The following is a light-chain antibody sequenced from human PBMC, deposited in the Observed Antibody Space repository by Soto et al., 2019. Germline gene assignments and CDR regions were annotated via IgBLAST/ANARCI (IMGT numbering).Light chain of an antibody. CDR1: QGISSY. CDR2: KAS. CDR3: QHYNTYPWT. Sequence: AIQLTQSPSSLSASVGDSFTITCRASQGISSYLAWYQQKPGKAPNLLIHKASHLESGVPSRFSGSGSGTEFTLTISSLQPGDFATYYCQHYNTYPWTFGQGTKVDI. V-gene: IGKV1-13*02. J-gene: IGKJ1*01.